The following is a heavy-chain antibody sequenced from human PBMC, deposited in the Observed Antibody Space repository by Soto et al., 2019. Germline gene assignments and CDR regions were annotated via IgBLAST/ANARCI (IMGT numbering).Heavy chain of an antibody. CDR3: ARDNGILTGYYKAYYYYGMDV. V-gene: IGHV3-33*01. CDR2: IWYDGSNK. J-gene: IGHJ6*02. D-gene: IGHD3-9*01. CDR1: GFTFSSYG. Sequence: HPGGSLRLSCAAPGFTFSSYGMHWVRQAPGKGLEWVAVIWYDGSNKYYADSVKGRFTISRDNSKNTLYLQMNSLRAEDTAVYYCARDNGILTGYYKAYYYYGMDVWGQGTTV.